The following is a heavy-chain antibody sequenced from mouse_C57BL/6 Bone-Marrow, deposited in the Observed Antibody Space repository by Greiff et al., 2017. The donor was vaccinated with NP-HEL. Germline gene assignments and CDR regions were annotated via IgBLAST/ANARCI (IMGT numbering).Heavy chain of an antibody. CDR1: GYAFSSYW. J-gene: IGHJ3*01. CDR2: IYPGDGDT. V-gene: IGHV1-80*01. CDR3: ARGGDYYGSSYGFAY. Sequence: VQLQQSGAELVKPGASVKISCKASGYAFSSYWMNWVKQRPGKGLEWIGQIYPGDGDTNYNGKFKGKATLTADKSSSTAYMQLSSLTSEDSAVYCCARGGDYYGSSYGFAYWGQGTLVTVSA. D-gene: IGHD1-1*01.